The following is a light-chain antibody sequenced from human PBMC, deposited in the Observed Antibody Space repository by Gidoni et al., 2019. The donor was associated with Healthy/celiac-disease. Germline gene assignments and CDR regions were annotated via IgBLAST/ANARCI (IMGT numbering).Light chain of an antibody. CDR1: QSISSY. CDR3: QQSYNTPFT. J-gene: IGKJ3*01. Sequence: DIQMTQSPSSLSASVGDRVTITCRASQSISSYLNWYQQKPGKAPKLLIYAASSLQSGVPSRFSGSGSGTDFTLTISSLQPEDFATYYCQQSYNTPFTFXPXTKVDIK. CDR2: AAS. V-gene: IGKV1-39*01.